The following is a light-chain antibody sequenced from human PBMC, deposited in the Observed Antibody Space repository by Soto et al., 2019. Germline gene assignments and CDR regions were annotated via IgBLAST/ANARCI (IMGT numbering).Light chain of an antibody. Sequence: SALTQPASVSGSPGQSITISCTGTSSDVGGYNYVSWYQQHPGKAPKLMIYEVSNRPSGVSNRFSGSKSGNTASLTISGLQAEDEADYYCSSYPSSSTRVFGTGTKVTVL. CDR2: EVS. CDR3: SSYPSSSTRV. J-gene: IGLJ1*01. CDR1: SSDVGGYNY. V-gene: IGLV2-14*01.